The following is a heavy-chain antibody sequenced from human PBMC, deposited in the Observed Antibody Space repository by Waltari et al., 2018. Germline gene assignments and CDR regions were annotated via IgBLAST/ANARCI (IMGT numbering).Heavy chain of an antibody. CDR2: IYTSGGT. V-gene: IGHV4-4*07. Sequence: QVQLQESGPGLVKPSETLSLTCTVSGGSISSYYWSWIRQPAGKGLEWIGRIYTSGGTNYNPPLKSRVTMSVDTSKNQCSLKLSSVTAADTAVYYCARGAVVPAAIRAYYYYYMDVWGKGTTVTISS. CDR1: GGSISSYY. J-gene: IGHJ6*03. CDR3: ARGAVVPAAIRAYYYYYMDV. D-gene: IGHD2-2*02.